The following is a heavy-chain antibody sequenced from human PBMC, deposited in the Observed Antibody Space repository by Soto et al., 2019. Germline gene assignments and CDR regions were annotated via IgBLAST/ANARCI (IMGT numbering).Heavy chain of an antibody. CDR3: ARGGFGDYGGRIDY. J-gene: IGHJ4*02. Sequence: QVQLQESGPGLAKPSGTLSLTCAVSGGSISSSNWWTWVRQAPGKRLEWIGEIYHSGNTNYNPSLTSRVTISVDKSKNQFSLKVNSVTAADTAVYYCARGGFGDYGGRIDYWGQGTLVTVSS. CDR2: IYHSGNT. V-gene: IGHV4-4*02. D-gene: IGHD4-17*01. CDR1: GGSISSSNW.